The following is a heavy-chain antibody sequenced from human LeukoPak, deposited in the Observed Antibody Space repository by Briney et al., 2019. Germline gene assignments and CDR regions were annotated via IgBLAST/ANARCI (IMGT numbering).Heavy chain of an antibody. D-gene: IGHD3-9*01. V-gene: IGHV4-4*07. CDR2: IYTSGST. CDR3: ARDLNYYDILTGYPILIAFDY. Sequence: PSETLSLTCTVSGGSLSSYYWSWIRQPAGKGLEWIGRIYTSGSTNYNPSLKSRVTMSVDTSKNQFSLKLSSVTAADTAVYYCARDLNYYDILTGYPILIAFDYWGQGTLVTVSS. CDR1: GGSLSSYY. J-gene: IGHJ4*02.